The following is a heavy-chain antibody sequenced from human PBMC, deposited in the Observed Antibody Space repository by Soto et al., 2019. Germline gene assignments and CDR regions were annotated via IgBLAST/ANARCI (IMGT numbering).Heavy chain of an antibody. Sequence: GGSLRLSCAASGLTFSSYSMNWVRQAPGKGLEWVSSISSSSSYIYYADSVKGRFTISRDNAKNSLYLQMNSLRAEDTAVYYYARDLSSTTSYYYFYMDVWGKGTTVTVSS. V-gene: IGHV3-21*01. D-gene: IGHD2-2*01. CDR3: ARDLSSTTSYYYFYMDV. J-gene: IGHJ6*03. CDR2: ISSSSSYI. CDR1: GLTFSSYS.